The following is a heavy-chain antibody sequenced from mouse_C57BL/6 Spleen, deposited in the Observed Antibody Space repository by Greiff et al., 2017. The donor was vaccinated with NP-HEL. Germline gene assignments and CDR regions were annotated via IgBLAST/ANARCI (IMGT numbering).Heavy chain of an antibody. V-gene: IGHV1-15*01. CDR3: TRLRNQYYFDY. D-gene: IGHD2-1*01. CDR1: GYTFTDYE. J-gene: IGHJ2*01. CDR2: IDPETGGT. Sequence: QVQLKQSGAELVRPGASVTLSCKASGYTFTDYEMHWVKQTPVHGLEWIGAIDPETGGTAYNQKFKGKAILTADKSSSTAYMELRSLTSEDSAVYYCTRLRNQYYFDYWGQGTTLTVSS.